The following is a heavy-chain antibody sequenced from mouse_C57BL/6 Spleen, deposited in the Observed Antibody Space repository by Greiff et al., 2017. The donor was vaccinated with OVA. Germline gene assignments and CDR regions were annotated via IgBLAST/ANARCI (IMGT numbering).Heavy chain of an antibody. CDR1: GFTFSDYY. D-gene: IGHD2-4*01. J-gene: IGHJ4*01. CDR3: AREDDYPFYAMDY. Sequence: EVKLEESEGGLVQPGSSMKLSCTASGFTFSDYYMAWVRQVPEKGLEWVANINYDGSSTYYLDSLKSRFIISRDNAKNILYLQMSSLKSEDTATYYCAREDDYPFYAMDYWGQGTSVTVSS. V-gene: IGHV5-16*01. CDR2: INYDGSST.